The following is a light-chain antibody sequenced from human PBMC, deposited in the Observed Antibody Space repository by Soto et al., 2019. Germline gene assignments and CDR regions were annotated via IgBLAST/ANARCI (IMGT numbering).Light chain of an antibody. Sequence: PGERATLSCRASQSVRGYLAWYQQKPGQAPRLLMYDASNRASGIPARFSGSGSGTDFTLTISRLEPEDFAVYYCQQYGTSPRTFGQGTKVDI. CDR3: QQYGTSPRT. CDR2: DAS. CDR1: QSVRGY. V-gene: IGKV3-20*01. J-gene: IGKJ1*01.